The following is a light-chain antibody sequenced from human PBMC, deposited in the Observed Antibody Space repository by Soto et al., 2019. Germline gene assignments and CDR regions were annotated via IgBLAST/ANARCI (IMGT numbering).Light chain of an antibody. V-gene: IGKV3-15*01. Sequence: ETVMTQSPATLSVSPGERATLSCRASQSVNSNLAWYQQKLGQAPRVLIYGASTRATGIPDRFSGSGSGTEFILTISSLQSEDVAVYYCQQYYSTQYTFGQGTKLEIK. J-gene: IGKJ2*01. CDR2: GAS. CDR1: QSVNSN. CDR3: QQYYSTQYT.